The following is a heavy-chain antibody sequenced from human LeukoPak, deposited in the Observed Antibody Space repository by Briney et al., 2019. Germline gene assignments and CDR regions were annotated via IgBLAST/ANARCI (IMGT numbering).Heavy chain of an antibody. V-gene: IGHV3-33*01. D-gene: IGHD2-15*01. CDR1: GFTFSSYG. CDR3: ARDSGPYCSGGSCYPPY. CDR2: IWYDGSNK. J-gene: IGHJ4*02. Sequence: GRSLRLSCAASGFTFSSYGMHWVRQAPGKGLEWVAVIWYDGSNKYYADSVKGRFTISRDNSKNTLYLQMNSLRAEDTAVYYCARDSGPYCSGGSCYPPYWGQGTLVTVSS.